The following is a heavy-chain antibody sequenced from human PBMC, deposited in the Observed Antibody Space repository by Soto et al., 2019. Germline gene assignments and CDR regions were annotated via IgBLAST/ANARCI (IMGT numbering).Heavy chain of an antibody. CDR2: ISAYNGNT. D-gene: IGHD6-19*01. V-gene: IGHV1-18*01. CDR1: GYTFTSYG. CDR3: ASGAVAGTYYYYYGMDV. J-gene: IGHJ6*02. Sequence: ASVKVSCKASGYTFTSYGISWVRQAPGQGLEWMGWISAYNGNTNYAQKLQGRVTMTTDTSTSTAYMELRSLRSDDTAVYYCASGAVAGTYYYYYGMDVWGQVTTVTVSS.